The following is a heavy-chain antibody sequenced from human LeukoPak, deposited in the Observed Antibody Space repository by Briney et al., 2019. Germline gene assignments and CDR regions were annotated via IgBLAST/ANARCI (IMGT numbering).Heavy chain of an antibody. D-gene: IGHD3-22*01. CDR1: GYTFTSYA. CDR2: INAGNGNT. J-gene: IGHJ4*02. Sequence: ASVKVSCKASGYTFTSYAMHWVRQAPGQRLEWMGWINAGNGNTKYSREFQGRVTITRDTSASTAYMELSSLRSEDMAVYYCAREDYYDSSYDYWGQGTLVTVSS. CDR3: AREDYYDSSYDY. V-gene: IGHV1-3*03.